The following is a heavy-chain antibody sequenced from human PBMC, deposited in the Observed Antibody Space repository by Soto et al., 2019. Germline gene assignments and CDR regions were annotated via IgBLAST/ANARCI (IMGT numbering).Heavy chain of an antibody. V-gene: IGHV3-21*01. J-gene: IGHJ5*02. CDR3: ARAVLAVAGTAP. Sequence: GGSLRLSCAASGFTFSSYSMNWVRQAPGKGLEWVSSISSSSSYIYYADSVKGRFTISRDNAKNSLYLQMNSLRAEDTAVYYCARAVLAVAGTAPWGQGNLVTVSS. CDR2: ISSSSSYI. CDR1: GFTFSSYS. D-gene: IGHD6-19*01.